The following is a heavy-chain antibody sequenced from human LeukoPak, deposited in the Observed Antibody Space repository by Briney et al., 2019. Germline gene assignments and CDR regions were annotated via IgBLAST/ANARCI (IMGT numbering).Heavy chain of an antibody. Sequence: EASVKVSRKASGYTFTDYYMHWVRQAPGHSLEWMGWIDPNTGGTNSAQKFKGRVTMTRDTSISTAYMELSRLKSDDTAIYYCARGGPTYYGLGSPDFWGQGTLVTVSS. CDR2: IDPNTGGT. CDR3: ARGGPTYYGLGSPDF. CDR1: GYTFTDYY. D-gene: IGHD3-10*01. J-gene: IGHJ4*02. V-gene: IGHV1-2*02.